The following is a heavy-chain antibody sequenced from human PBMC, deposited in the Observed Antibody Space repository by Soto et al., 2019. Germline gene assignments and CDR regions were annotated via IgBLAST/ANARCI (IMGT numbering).Heavy chain of an antibody. D-gene: IGHD2-2*01. CDR1: GGTFSSYT. CDR2: IIPILGIA. CDR3: ARDCSSTSCYVSYGMDV. V-gene: IGHV1-69*08. Sequence: QVQLVQSGAEVKKPGSSVKVSCKASGGTFSSYTVSWVRQAPGQGLEWMGRIIPILGIANYAQKFQGRVTITADKSTSTAYMELSSLRSEDTAVYYCARDCSSTSCYVSYGMDVWGQGTTVTVSS. J-gene: IGHJ6*02.